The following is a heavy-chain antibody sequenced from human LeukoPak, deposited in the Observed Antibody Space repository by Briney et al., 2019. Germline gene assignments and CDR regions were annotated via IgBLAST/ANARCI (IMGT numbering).Heavy chain of an antibody. V-gene: IGHV4-61*02. D-gene: IGHD6-13*01. Sequence: QPSQTLSLTCTVSGGSISSGSYYWSWIRQPAGKGLEWIGRIYTSGSTNYNPSLKSRVTISVDTSKNQFSLKLSSVTAADTAVCYCAITGIAAAGPFDYWGQGTLVTVSS. CDR1: GGSISSGSYY. CDR2: IYTSGST. CDR3: AITGIAAAGPFDY. J-gene: IGHJ4*02.